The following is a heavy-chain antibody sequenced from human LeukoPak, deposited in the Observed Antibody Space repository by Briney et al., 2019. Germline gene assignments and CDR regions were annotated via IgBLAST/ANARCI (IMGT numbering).Heavy chain of an antibody. D-gene: IGHD4-17*01. Sequence: PSETLSLTCTVSGGSISSGGYYWSWIRQHPGKGLEWIGYIYYSGSTYYNPSLKSRVTISVDTSKNQFSLKLSSVTAADTAVYYCARVTRDDSGDYVNLDYWGRGTLVTVSS. CDR1: GGSISSGGYY. CDR2: IYYSGST. V-gene: IGHV4-31*03. J-gene: IGHJ4*02. CDR3: ARVTRDDSGDYVNLDY.